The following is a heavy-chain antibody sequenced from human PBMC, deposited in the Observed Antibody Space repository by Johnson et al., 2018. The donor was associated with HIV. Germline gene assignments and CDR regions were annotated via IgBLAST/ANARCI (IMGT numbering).Heavy chain of an antibody. Sequence: VQLVESGGGVVQPGRSLRLSCAASGFTFSSYAMHWVRQAPGKGLEWVAVISYDGSNKYYADSVKGRFTISRDNSKNTLYLQMNSLRAEDTAVYYCARARNWNDDDALDIWGQGTMVTVSS. CDR3: ARARNWNDDDALDI. CDR2: ISYDGSNK. CDR1: GFTFSSYA. J-gene: IGHJ3*02. V-gene: IGHV3-30-3*01. D-gene: IGHD1-1*01.